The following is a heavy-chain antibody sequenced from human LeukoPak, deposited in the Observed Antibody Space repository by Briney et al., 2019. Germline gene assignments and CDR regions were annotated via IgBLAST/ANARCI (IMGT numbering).Heavy chain of an antibody. D-gene: IGHD5-24*01. J-gene: IGHJ4*02. CDR1: GGSISSSSYY. CDR3: ARGPRDGYNYVFDY. CDR2: INHSGST. V-gene: IGHV4-39*07. Sequence: KTSETLSLTCTVSGGSISSSSYYWGWIRQPPGKGLEWIGEINHSGSTNYNPSLKSRVTISVDTSKNQFSLKLSSVTAADTAVYYCARGPRDGYNYVFDYWGQGTLVTVSS.